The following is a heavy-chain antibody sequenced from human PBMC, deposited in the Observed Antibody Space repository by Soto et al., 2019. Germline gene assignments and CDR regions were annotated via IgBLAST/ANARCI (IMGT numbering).Heavy chain of an antibody. J-gene: IGHJ6*02. Sequence: EVLLVESGGGLVQPGRSLRLSCAASGFMFDEYAMHWVRQAPGKGLEWVSGISWNSGQIDYADSVKGRFTISRDNAKNSLYLQMNSLRPEDTALYYCAASGALAIFAVEGYAVDVWGPGTTVTVSS. D-gene: IGHD3-3*01. CDR2: ISWNSGQI. CDR1: GFMFDEYA. CDR3: AASGALAIFAVEGYAVDV. V-gene: IGHV3-9*01.